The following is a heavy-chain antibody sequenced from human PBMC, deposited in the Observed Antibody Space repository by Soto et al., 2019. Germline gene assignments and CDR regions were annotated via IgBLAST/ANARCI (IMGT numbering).Heavy chain of an antibody. CDR2: IIPIFGTA. Sequence: ASVQVSCKASGGTFSSYAISWVRQAPGQGLEWIGWIIPIFGTANYAQNFQGRVTITADESTSTAYMELSSLRSEDTAVYYCARDLNYYGSGYSSWGQGTLVTVSS. CDR1: GGTFSSYA. V-gene: IGHV1-69*13. CDR3: ARDLNYYGSGYSS. J-gene: IGHJ5*02. D-gene: IGHD3-10*01.